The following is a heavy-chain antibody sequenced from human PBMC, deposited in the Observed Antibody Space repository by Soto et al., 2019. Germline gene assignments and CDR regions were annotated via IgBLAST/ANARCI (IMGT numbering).Heavy chain of an antibody. D-gene: IGHD2-21*01. Sequence: GGFLRLSCAASGFTFSTAWRNWVRQAPGKGLEWVGRIKSQVNGGTPDFAAPVRGRFAISRDDSRSMVYLQMNRLKTEDTAVYYCTTDSYFTSKLVRFDYWGLGTLVTVSS. J-gene: IGHJ4*01. CDR3: TTDSYFTSKLVRFDY. V-gene: IGHV3-15*07. CDR2: IKSQVNGGTP. CDR1: GFTFSTAW.